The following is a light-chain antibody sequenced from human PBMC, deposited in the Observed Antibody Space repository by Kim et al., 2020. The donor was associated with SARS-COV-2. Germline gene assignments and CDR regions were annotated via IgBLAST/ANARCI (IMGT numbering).Light chain of an antibody. V-gene: IGKV3-20*01. J-gene: IGKJ5*01. Sequence: YPGEQATLSCRASRGVTSNYLAWYQQKPGQAPRLLIYIAPSRATGIPDRFSGSGSGTEFTLTISRLEPEDFAVYYCHQYGSPPGTFGQGTRLEIK. CDR3: HQYGSPPGT. CDR2: IAP. CDR1: RGVTSNY.